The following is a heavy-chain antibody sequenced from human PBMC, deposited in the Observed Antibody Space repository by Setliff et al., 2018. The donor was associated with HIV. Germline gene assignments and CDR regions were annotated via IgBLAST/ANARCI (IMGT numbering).Heavy chain of an antibody. D-gene: IGHD3-10*01. Sequence: SETLSLTCAVYNGSFSEYYWTWVRQPPGKELEWIGEISHGGRSTYNPSLKSRVAISVDTSKIQFSLKLNTVTAADTAVYYCARLWFGSWIESYYFDYWGQGTLVTVSS. CDR1: NGSFSEYY. J-gene: IGHJ4*02. CDR2: ISHGGRS. CDR3: ARLWFGSWIESYYFDY. V-gene: IGHV4-34*01.